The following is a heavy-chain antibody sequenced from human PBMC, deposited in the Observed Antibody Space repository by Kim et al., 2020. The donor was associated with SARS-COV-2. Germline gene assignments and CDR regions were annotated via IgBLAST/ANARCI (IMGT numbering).Heavy chain of an antibody. CDR3: ARQYGPVTAILRCDY. D-gene: IGHD2-21*02. CDR1: GGSISSSSYY. CDR2: IYYSGST. J-gene: IGHJ4*02. Sequence: SETLSLTCTVSGGSISSSSYYWGWIRQPPGKGLEWIGSIYYSGSTYYNPSLKSRVTISVDTSKNQFSLKLSSVTAADTAVYYCARQYGPVTAILRCDYWGQGTLVTVSS. V-gene: IGHV4-39*01.